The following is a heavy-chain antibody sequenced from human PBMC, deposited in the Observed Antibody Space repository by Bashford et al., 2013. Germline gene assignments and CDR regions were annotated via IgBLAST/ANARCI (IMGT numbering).Heavy chain of an antibody. CDR1: GDSSKEIVIT. J-gene: IGHJ4*02. CDR2: LYDGNT. CDR3: ARRTWRGVGPAPGGPHCFDA. Sequence: SETLSLTCTVSGDSSKEIVITGAGSASPRKGLEWIAVLYDGNTHYNSSLKSRITISMDTSKNHFSLKMSSVSAADTAVYFCARRTWRGVGPAPGGPHCFDAWGQGILVTVSS. V-gene: IGHV4-39*02. D-gene: IGHD1-14*01.